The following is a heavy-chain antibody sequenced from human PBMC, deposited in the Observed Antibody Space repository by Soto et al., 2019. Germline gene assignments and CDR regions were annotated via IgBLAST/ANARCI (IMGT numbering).Heavy chain of an antibody. CDR2: IYSGGST. D-gene: IGHD4-4*01. CDR3: ARVSIRLQDWFDP. CDR1: GFTVSSNY. V-gene: IGHV3-53*01. Sequence: GSLRLSCAASGFTVSSNYMSWVRQAPGKGLEWVSVIYSGGSTYYADSVKGRFTISRDNSKNTLYLQMNSLRAEDTAVYYCARVSIRLQDWFDPWGQGTLVTVSS. J-gene: IGHJ5*02.